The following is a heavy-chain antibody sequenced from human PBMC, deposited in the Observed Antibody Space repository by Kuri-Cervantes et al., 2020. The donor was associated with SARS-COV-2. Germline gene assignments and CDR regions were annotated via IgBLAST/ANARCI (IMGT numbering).Heavy chain of an antibody. D-gene: IGHD2-15*01. Sequence: GSLKIPCAAHGFNFNEYTLHWVRQAPGEGLEWVSLISRDSRNTYYADSVKGRFTISRDNSKNFLYLQMNSVRAEDSAWYYCAKEGGTTYMDVGGKGTTVTVSS. V-gene: IGHV3-43*01. CDR3: AKEGGTTYMDV. CDR2: ISRDSRNT. CDR1: GFNFNEYT. J-gene: IGHJ6*03.